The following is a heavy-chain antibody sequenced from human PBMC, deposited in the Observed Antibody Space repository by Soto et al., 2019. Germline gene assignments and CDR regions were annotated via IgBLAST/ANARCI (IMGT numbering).Heavy chain of an antibody. Sequence: GESLNISCKGSGNSFTSYCIGWVRQMPGKGLEWMGIIYPGDSDTRYSPSFQGQVTISADKSISTAYLQWSSLKASDTAMYYCARQLRYCSSTSCRFYYYYGMDVWGQGTTVTVSS. CDR1: GNSFTSYC. CDR2: IYPGDSDT. V-gene: IGHV5-51*01. CDR3: ARQLRYCSSTSCRFYYYYGMDV. D-gene: IGHD2-2*01. J-gene: IGHJ6*02.